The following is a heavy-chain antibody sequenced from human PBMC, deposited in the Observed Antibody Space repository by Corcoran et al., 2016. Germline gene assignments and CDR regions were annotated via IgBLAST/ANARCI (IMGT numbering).Heavy chain of an antibody. V-gene: IGHV3-23*01. CDR1: GFTFSSYA. Sequence: EVQLLESGGGLVQPGGSLRLSCAASGFTFSSYAMSWVRQAPGKGLEWVSAISGSGGSTYYADSVKGRFTISRDNSKNKLYLQMNSLRAEDTAVYYWAKAYYYDSSGYYFRNYGMDVWGQGTTVTVAS. J-gene: IGHJ6*02. CDR2: ISGSGGST. CDR3: AKAYYYDSSGYYFRNYGMDV. D-gene: IGHD3-22*01.